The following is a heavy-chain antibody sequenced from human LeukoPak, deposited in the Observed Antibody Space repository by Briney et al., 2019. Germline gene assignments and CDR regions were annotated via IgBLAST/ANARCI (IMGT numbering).Heavy chain of an antibody. Sequence: PGGSLRLSCAASGFTFSSYAMSWVRQAPGKGLEWVSAISGSGGSTYYADSVKGRFTISRDNSKNTLYLQMNSLRAEDTAVYYCARLYSGYDLGLYFDHWGQGTLVTVSS. CDR3: ARLYSGYDLGLYFDH. J-gene: IGHJ4*02. D-gene: IGHD5-12*01. V-gene: IGHV3-23*01. CDR2: ISGSGGST. CDR1: GFTFSSYA.